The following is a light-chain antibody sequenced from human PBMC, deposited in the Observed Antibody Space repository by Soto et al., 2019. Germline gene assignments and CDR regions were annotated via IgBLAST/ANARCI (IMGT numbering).Light chain of an antibody. V-gene: IGLV1-40*01. CDR2: GNT. Sequence: QSVLTQPPSVSGAPGQRVTISCTGSSSEIGAGFDVHWYQHLPGTAPKLLIYGNTNRPSGVPGRFSGSKSGTSASLVITGLPAEYEADYYCQSYENSRTGFYVFGTGTKLTVL. CDR1: SSEIGAGFD. CDR3: QSYENSRTGFYV. J-gene: IGLJ1*01.